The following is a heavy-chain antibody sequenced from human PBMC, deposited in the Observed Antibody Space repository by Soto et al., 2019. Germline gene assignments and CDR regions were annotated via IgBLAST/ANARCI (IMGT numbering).Heavy chain of an antibody. CDR2: IYYIGST. Sequence: SETLSLTCTVSGGSISSGCYYWSWIRQHPGKGLEWIGYIYYIGSTYYNPSLKSRVTISVDTSKNQFSLKLSSVTAADTAVYYCARDRRYYDSSGYSSFDYWGQGTLVTVCS. CDR1: GGSISSGCYY. J-gene: IGHJ4*02. V-gene: IGHV4-31*03. CDR3: ARDRRYYDSSGYSSFDY. D-gene: IGHD3-22*01.